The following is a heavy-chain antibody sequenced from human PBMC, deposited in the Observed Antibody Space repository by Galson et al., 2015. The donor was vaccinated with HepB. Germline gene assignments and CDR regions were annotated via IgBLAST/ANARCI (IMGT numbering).Heavy chain of an antibody. D-gene: IGHD2-15*01. Sequence: QSGAEVKKPGESLRISCKGSGYSFTSYWISWVRQMPGKGLEWMGSIDPSDSYTTYSPSFQGHVPISADKSMSTAYVQWSSLKASDTAMYYCARLLVVTGIQREGYYYYGMDVWGQGTTVTVSS. V-gene: IGHV5-10-1*01. CDR2: IDPSDSYT. CDR3: ARLLVVTGIQREGYYYYGMDV. CDR1: GYSFTSYW. J-gene: IGHJ6*02.